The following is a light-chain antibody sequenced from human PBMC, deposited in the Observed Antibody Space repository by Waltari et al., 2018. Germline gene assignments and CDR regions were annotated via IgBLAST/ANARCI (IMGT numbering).Light chain of an antibody. V-gene: IGKV2-30*02. J-gene: IGKJ1*01. CDR3: MQGTHWPPWT. CDR2: EVS. Sequence: DVVLTQSPQSLPVTLGQPASISCRSSQSLVHSNGNTYLTWLQQRPGQSPRRLIYEVSNRDSGGPDRFSGSGSGTDFTLKISRVEAEDVGVYYCMQGTHWPPWTFGQGTKVEIK. CDR1: QSLVHSNGNTY.